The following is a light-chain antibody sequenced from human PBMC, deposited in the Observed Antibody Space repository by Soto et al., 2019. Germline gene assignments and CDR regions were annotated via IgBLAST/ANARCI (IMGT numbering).Light chain of an antibody. J-gene: IGKJ5*01. CDR2: GAS. CDR1: QSVSSSY. Sequence: EIVLTQSPGTLSLSPGERATLSCRASQSVSSSYLAWYQQKPGQAPRLLIYGASSRATGIPDRFSGSESGTDFTLTISRLEPEDFAMYYCQQYGSSITFGQGTRLEIK. V-gene: IGKV3-20*01. CDR3: QQYGSSIT.